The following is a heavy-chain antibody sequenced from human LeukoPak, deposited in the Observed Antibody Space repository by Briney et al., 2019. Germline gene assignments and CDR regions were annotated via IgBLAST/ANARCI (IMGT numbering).Heavy chain of an antibody. V-gene: IGHV1-69*05. Sequence: SVKVSCKASGGTFSSYAISWVRQAPGQGLEWMGRIIPIFGTANYAQKFQGRVTITTDESTSTAYMELGSLRSEDTAVYYCAREMFSRRKPGYCSGGSCSNWFDPWGQGTLVTVSS. D-gene: IGHD2-15*01. CDR3: AREMFSRRKPGYCSGGSCSNWFDP. CDR2: IIPIFGTA. J-gene: IGHJ5*02. CDR1: GGTFSSYA.